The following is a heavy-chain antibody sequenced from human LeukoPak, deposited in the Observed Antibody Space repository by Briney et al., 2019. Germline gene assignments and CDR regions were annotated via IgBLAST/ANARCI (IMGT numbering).Heavy chain of an antibody. Sequence: ETLSLTCTVSGGSISSYYWSWVRQAPGKGLEWVGRIKAETDGGIIDYAPPVQGRFTISRDASKNTLYLQMNSLKTEDTGMYYCTTRSSIWGQGTLVTVSS. CDR1: GGSISSYY. D-gene: IGHD6-13*01. CDR2: IKAETDGGII. J-gene: IGHJ4*02. V-gene: IGHV3-15*01. CDR3: TTRSSI.